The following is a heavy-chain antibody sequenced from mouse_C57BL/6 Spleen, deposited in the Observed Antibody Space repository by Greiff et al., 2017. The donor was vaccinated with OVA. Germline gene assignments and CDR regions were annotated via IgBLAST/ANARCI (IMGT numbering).Heavy chain of an antibody. V-gene: IGHV1-52*01. Sequence: QVQLQQPGAELVRPGSSVKLSCKASGYTFTSYWMHWVKQRPIQGLEWIGNIDPSDSETHYNQKFKDKATLTVDKSSSTAYMQLSSRTSEDSAVYYCARRLRRGAMDYWGQGTSVTVSS. CDR2: IDPSDSET. J-gene: IGHJ4*01. D-gene: IGHD2-4*01. CDR1: GYTFTSYW. CDR3: ARRLRRGAMDY.